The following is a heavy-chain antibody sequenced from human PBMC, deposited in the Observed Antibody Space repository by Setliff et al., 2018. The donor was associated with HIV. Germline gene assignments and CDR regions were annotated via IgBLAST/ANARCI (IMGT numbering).Heavy chain of an antibody. D-gene: IGHD3-3*01. CDR2: IYDSGVT. J-gene: IGHJ1*01. CDR1: GATISRHF. V-gene: IGHV4-59*11. CDR3: ARRQWGTSAYYEFFQQ. Sequence: SETLSLTCTVSGATISRHFWSWIRQSPGKVLEWIGTIYDSGVTKYNPSLKTRVSVSVYTSRSHLSLSLTSVTPADTAVYYCARRQWGTSAYYEFFQQWGQGSLVTVSS.